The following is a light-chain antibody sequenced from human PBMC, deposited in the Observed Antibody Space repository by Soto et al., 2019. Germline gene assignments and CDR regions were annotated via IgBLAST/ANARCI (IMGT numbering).Light chain of an antibody. CDR1: SSNIGAGYD. CDR2: ANK. Sequence: QLVLTQPPSVSGAPGQRVTISCTGSSSNIGAGYDVHWYQQLPGAAPKLLIYANKNRPAGVPDRFSASKSGTSASLAITGLQAEDEADYYCQSYDSSPSGYVFGTGTKVTVL. CDR3: QSYDSSPSGYV. J-gene: IGLJ1*01. V-gene: IGLV1-40*01.